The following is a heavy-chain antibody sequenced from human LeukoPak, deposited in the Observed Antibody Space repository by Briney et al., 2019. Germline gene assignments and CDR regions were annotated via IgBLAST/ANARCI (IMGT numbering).Heavy chain of an antibody. Sequence: HPGGSLRHSCAASGFTFRSYKMNWVRQAPGKGLEWVSYISSSGSNINYADSVKGRFTISRDNAKNSLYLQMNSLRAEDTAVYYCAVFPTHYWGPGTLVTVSS. CDR1: GFTFRSYK. CDR2: ISSSGSNI. J-gene: IGHJ4*02. CDR3: AVFPTHY. D-gene: IGHD3-10*02. V-gene: IGHV3-48*03.